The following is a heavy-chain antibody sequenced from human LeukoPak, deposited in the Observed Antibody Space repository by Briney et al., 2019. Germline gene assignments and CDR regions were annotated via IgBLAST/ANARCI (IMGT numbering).Heavy chain of an antibody. CDR2: IDYSGST. CDR1: SGSISSGGYY. J-gene: IGHJ4*02. CDR3: ARGRRDSSGGTPFDY. Sequence: SESLSLTCTVSSGSISSGGYYWSWIRQHPVKGLDGTAHIDYSGSTYYNPSLKSRVTMSVDMSDNQFSLKLSSVTAADTAVYYCARGRRDSSGGTPFDYWGQGTLVTVSS. D-gene: IGHD3-22*01. V-gene: IGHV4-31*03.